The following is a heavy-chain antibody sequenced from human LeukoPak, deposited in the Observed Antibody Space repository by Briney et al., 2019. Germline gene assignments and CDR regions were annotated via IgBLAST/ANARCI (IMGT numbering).Heavy chain of an antibody. CDR3: ARDRTTGSFYYYYGMDV. V-gene: IGHV3-30-3*01. CDR1: GFTFSSYA. CDR2: ILYDGGNK. Sequence: QPGRSLRLSCEASGFTFSSYAMHWVRQAPGKGLEWVAVILYDGGNKYYADSVKGRLTISRDNSKNTLYLQMNSLRAEDTAVYYCARDRTTGSFYYYYGMDVWGQGTTVTVSS. J-gene: IGHJ6*02. D-gene: IGHD1-26*01.